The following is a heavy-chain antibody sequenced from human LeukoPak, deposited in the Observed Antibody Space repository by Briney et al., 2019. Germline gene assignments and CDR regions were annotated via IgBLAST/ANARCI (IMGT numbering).Heavy chain of an antibody. D-gene: IGHD4-17*01. CDR3: AKGFDYAVWYYFDY. CDR1: GFTVSSNY. V-gene: IGHV3-23*01. Sequence: GGSLRLSCAASGFTVSSNYMSWVRQAPGKGLEWVSAISGSGGSTYYADSVKGRFTISRDNSKNTLYLQMNSLRAEDTAVYYCAKGFDYAVWYYFDYWGQGTLVTVSS. J-gene: IGHJ4*02. CDR2: ISGSGGST.